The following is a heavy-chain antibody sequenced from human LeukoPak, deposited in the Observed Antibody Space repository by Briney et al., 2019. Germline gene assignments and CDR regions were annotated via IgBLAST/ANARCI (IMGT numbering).Heavy chain of an antibody. D-gene: IGHD3-10*01. Sequence: GGSLRLSCAASGFTFSSYAMSWVRQAPGKGLERVSSISNSDGTTYNADSVKGRFTMSRDNAKNLVYLQMNSLRAEDTAVYYCARYRADAGSYDALDIWGQGTMVTVSS. CDR1: GFTFSSYA. CDR3: ARYRADAGSYDALDI. V-gene: IGHV3-23*01. J-gene: IGHJ3*02. CDR2: ISNSDGTT.